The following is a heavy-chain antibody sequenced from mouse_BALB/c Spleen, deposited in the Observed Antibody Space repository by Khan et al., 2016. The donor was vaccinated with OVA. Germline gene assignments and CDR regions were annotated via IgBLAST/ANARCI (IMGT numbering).Heavy chain of an antibody. Sequence: QVRLQQSGPGLVQPSQSLSITCTVSGFSLTSYGVHWVRQSPGKGLEWLGVIWRGGSTDYNAAFIYRLSISKDNSKSQVFFKMNSLQANDTAIYYCARRGYYYGRGAWFPYWGQGTLVTVSA. D-gene: IGHD1-1*01. CDR3: ARRGYYYGRGAWFPY. J-gene: IGHJ3*01. CDR1: GFSLTSYG. V-gene: IGHV2-2*02. CDR2: IWRGGST.